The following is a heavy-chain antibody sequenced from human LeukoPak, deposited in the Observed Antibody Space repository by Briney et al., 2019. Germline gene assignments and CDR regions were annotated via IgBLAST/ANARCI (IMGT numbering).Heavy chain of an antibody. V-gene: IGHV4-30-4*01. CDR2: IYYSGST. Sequence: PSQTPSLTCTVSGGSISSGDYYWSWIRQPPGKGLEWIGYIYYSGSTYYNPSLKSRVTISVDTSKNQFSLKLSSVTAADTAVYYCATLDYGDLTFDYWGQGTLVTVSS. J-gene: IGHJ4*02. CDR1: GGSISSGDYY. CDR3: ATLDYGDLTFDY. D-gene: IGHD4-17*01.